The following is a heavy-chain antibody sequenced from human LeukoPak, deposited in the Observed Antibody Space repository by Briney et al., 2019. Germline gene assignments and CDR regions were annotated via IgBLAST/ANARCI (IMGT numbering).Heavy chain of an antibody. CDR2: INPNSGGT. CDR1: GYTFTGYY. J-gene: IGHJ5*02. V-gene: IGHV1-2*02. D-gene: IGHD3-16*01. Sequence: ASVKVSCKASGYTFTGYYMHWVRQAPGQGLEWMGWINPNSGGTNYAQKFQGRVTMTRDTSISTAYMELSRLRSDDTAVYYCARGDSLGNNWFDPWGQGTLVTVSS. CDR3: ARGDSLGNNWFDP.